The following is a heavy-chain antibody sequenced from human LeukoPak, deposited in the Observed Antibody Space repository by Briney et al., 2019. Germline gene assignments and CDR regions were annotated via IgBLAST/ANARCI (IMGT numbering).Heavy chain of an antibody. CDR1: GGSISSYY. CDR3: ARMTYLYSSSWYYYYYYMDV. V-gene: IGHV4-4*07. J-gene: IGHJ6*03. CDR2: IYTSGST. Sequence: SETLSLTCTVPGGSISSYYWSWIRQPAGKGLEWIGRIYTSGSTNYNPSLKSRVTMSVGTSKNQFSLKLSSVTAADTAVYYCARMTYLYSSSWYYYYYYMDVWGKGTTVTVSS. D-gene: IGHD6-13*01.